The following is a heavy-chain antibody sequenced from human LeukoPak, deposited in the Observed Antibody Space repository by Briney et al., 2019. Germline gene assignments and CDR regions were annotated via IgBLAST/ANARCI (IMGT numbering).Heavy chain of an antibody. V-gene: IGHV3-33*01. CDR1: GFTFSSSG. J-gene: IGHJ4*02. D-gene: IGHD5-12*01. CDR2: FWYDASRE. CDR3: ARGGGSNHAYFDY. Sequence: PGRSLRLSCAASGFTFSSSGMHWVRQAPGKGLERVSVFWYDASREYYADSVKGRFTISRDSSKNTLYLQMNGLRAEDTAVYYCARGGGSNHAYFDYWGQGTLVTVAS.